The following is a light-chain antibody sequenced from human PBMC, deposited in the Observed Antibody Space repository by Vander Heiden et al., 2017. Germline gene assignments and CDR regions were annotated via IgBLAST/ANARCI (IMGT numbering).Light chain of an antibody. J-gene: IGKJ2*01. CDR3: QQSYSIFKT. CDR2: AAS. Sequence: DIQMTQSPSSLSASVGDRVTITCRASQTVNTYLNWYQHKPGKAPNLLIYAASRLPSGVPSRFSGSRSGTDFALTINSLQPEDFATYYCQQSYSIFKTFGQGTKLEIK. V-gene: IGKV1-39*01. CDR1: QTVNTY.